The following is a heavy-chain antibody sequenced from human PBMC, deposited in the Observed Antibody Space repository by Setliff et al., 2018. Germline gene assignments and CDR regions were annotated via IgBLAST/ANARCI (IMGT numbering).Heavy chain of an antibody. CDR1: GGSISSDSDY. CDR2: IYASGST. CDR3: TKGRVGLAARAGY. D-gene: IGHD1-26*01. J-gene: IGHJ4*02. Sequence: SETLSLTCTVSGGSISSDSDYWSWIRQSAGKGLEWIGRIYASGSTEYNPSLGSRVTTSVDTSRNQFSLQLSSVTSADTAIYYCTKGRVGLAARAGYWGQGTLVTVSS. V-gene: IGHV4-61*02.